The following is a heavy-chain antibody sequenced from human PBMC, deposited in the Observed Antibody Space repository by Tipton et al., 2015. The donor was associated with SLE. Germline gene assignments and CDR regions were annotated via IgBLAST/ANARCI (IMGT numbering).Heavy chain of an antibody. CDR2: IYYSGST. D-gene: IGHD3-10*01. J-gene: IGHJ2*01. V-gene: IGHV4-59*01. CDR3: ARDPGNDQDYWYFDL. Sequence: LRLSCTVSGGSISSYYWSWIRQPPGKGLEWIGYIYYSGSTNYNPSLKSRVTISVDTSKNQFSLKLSPVTAADTAVYYCARDPGNDQDYWYFDLWGRGTLVTVSS. CDR1: GGSISSYY.